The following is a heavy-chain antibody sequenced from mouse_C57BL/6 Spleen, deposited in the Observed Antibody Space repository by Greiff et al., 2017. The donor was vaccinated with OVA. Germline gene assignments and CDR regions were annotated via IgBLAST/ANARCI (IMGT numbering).Heavy chain of an antibody. V-gene: IGHV5-6*01. CDR2: ISSGGSYT. CDR3: ARRGGEYYFDY. Sequence: EVQRVESGGDLVKPGGSLKLSCAASGFTFSSYGMSWVRQTPDKRLEWVATISSGGSYTYYPDSVKGRFTISRDNAKNTLYLQMSSLKSEDTAMYYCARRGGEYYFDYWGQGTTLTVSS. CDR1: GFTFSSYG. J-gene: IGHJ2*01.